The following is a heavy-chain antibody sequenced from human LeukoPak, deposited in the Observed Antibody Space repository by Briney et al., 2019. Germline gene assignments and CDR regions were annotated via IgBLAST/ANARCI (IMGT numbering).Heavy chain of an antibody. CDR1: GFTFSSYW. Sequence: GGSLRLSCAASGFTFSSYWMIWVRQAPGKGLEWVANINEDGSEKYYADSVKGRFTISRDNSKNTLYLQMNSLRAEDTAVYYCAKDLVDMVRGVINPGGDAFDIWGQGTMVTVSS. J-gene: IGHJ3*02. D-gene: IGHD3-10*01. CDR3: AKDLVDMVRGVINPGGDAFDI. CDR2: INEDGSEK. V-gene: IGHV3-7*03.